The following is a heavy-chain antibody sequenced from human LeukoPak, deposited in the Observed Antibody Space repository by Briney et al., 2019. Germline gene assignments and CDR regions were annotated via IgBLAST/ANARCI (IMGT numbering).Heavy chain of an antibody. CDR1: RYIFTDYF. V-gene: IGHV1-2*02. D-gene: IGHD6-19*01. CDR2: INPNSGGT. J-gene: IGHJ4*02. Sequence: GASVKVSCKASRYIFTDYFIHWVRQAPGQGLEWMGWINPNSGGTNYAQKFQGRVTMTRDTSMSTAYMELSRLRSDDTAVYYCARDIVMYTSAPGYWGQGTLVTVSS. CDR3: ARDIVMYTSAPGY.